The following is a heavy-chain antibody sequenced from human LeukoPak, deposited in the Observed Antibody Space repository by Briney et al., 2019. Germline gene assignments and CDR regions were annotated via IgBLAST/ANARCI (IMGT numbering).Heavy chain of an antibody. J-gene: IGHJ5*02. D-gene: IGHD3-22*01. CDR2: ISTNGGST. Sequence: PGGSLRLSCSASGFTFSNYAMHWVRQAPGKGLEYVSVISTNGGSTYYADSVKGRFTISRDNSKNTLYLQMNSLRAEDTAVYYCARVSGYYESSGYYQDNWFDPWGQGTLVTVSS. V-gene: IGHV3-64*04. CDR1: GFTFSNYA. CDR3: ARVSGYYESSGYYQDNWFDP.